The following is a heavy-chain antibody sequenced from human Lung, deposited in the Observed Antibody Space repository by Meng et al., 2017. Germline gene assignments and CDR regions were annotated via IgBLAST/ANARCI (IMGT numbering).Heavy chain of an antibody. CDR2: ISSSGSTI. V-gene: IGHV3-11*01. Sequence: GESLKISCAASGFTFSDYYMSWIRQAPGKGLEWVSYISSSGSTIYYADSVKGRFTISRDNAKNSLYLQMNSLRAEDTAVYYCARMTTVSLNNWFDPWGQGTQVTVSS. CDR3: ARMTTVSLNNWFDP. CDR1: GFTFSDYY. D-gene: IGHD4-17*01. J-gene: IGHJ5*02.